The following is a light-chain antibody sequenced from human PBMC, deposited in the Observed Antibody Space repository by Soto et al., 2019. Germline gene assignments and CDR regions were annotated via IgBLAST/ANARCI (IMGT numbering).Light chain of an antibody. CDR3: QQYNTYSSLT. Sequence: DIQMTQSPSTLSASVGDGVTITCRASQSISSWLAWYQQKLGRAPRLLIYDASSLESGVPSRFSGSGYGTEFTLTISSLQPDDFATYYCQQYNTYSSLTFGGGTKVDIK. CDR2: DAS. CDR1: QSISSW. V-gene: IGKV1-5*01. J-gene: IGKJ4*01.